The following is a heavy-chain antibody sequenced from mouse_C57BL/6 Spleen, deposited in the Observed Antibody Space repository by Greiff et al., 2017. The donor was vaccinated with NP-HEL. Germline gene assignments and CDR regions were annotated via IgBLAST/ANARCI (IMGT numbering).Heavy chain of an antibody. CDR3: ARDGRLRRDYYAMDY. J-gene: IGHJ4*01. Sequence: EVHLVESEGGLVQPGSSMKLSCTASGFTFSDYYMAWVRQVPEKGLEWVANINYDGSSTYYLDSLKSRFIISRDNAKNILYLQMSSLKSEDTATYYCARDGRLRRDYYAMDYWGQGTSVTVSS. CDR1: GFTFSDYY. CDR2: INYDGSST. V-gene: IGHV5-16*01. D-gene: IGHD2-4*01.